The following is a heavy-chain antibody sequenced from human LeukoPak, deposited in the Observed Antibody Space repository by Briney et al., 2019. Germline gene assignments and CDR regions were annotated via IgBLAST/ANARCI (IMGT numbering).Heavy chain of an antibody. CDR3: ARGHVTGDYVWGSYRPDDAFDI. CDR1: GYTFTSYD. J-gene: IGHJ3*02. CDR2: MNPNSGNT. Sequence: ASVKVSCKASGYTFTSYDINWVRQATGQGLEWMGWMNPNSGNTGYAQKFQGRVTMTRNTSISTAYMELSSLRSEDTAVYYCARGHVTGDYVWGSYRPDDAFDIWGQGTMVTVSS. V-gene: IGHV1-8*01. D-gene: IGHD3-16*02.